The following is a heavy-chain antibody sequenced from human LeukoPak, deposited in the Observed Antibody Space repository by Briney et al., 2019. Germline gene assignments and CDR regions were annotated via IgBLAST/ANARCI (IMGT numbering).Heavy chain of an antibody. CDR1: GGSISSYY. CDR3: ARQGGGFWYFDL. CDR2: IYCSGST. D-gene: IGHD6-25*01. Sequence: TSETLSLTCTVSGGSISSYYWSWIRQPPGKGLEWIGYIYCSGSTNYNPSLKSRVTISVDTSKNQFSLKLSSVTAADTAVYYCARQGGGFWYFDLWGRGTLVTVSS. J-gene: IGHJ2*01. V-gene: IGHV4-59*08.